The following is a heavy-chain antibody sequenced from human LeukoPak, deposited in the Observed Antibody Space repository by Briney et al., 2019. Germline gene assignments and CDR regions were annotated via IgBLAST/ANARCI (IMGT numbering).Heavy chain of an antibody. D-gene: IGHD1-26*01. CDR1: GFTFSSYA. CDR3: ARDIVGATWFDY. J-gene: IGHJ4*02. CDR2: ISYDGSNK. V-gene: IGHV3-30-3*01. Sequence: GGSLRLSCAASGFTFSSYAMHWVRQAPGKGLEWVAVISYDGSNKYYADSVKGRFTISRDNSKNTLYLQMNSLRAEDTAVYYCARDIVGATWFDYWGQGTLVTVSS.